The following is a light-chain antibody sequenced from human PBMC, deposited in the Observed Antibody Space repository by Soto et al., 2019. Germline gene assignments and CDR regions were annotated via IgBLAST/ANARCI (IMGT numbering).Light chain of an antibody. Sequence: EVVMTQSPATLSVFPGERVTLSCRASQSVSSSLAWYQQKPGQAPRLLIYSASTRTTGIPAMCSGSGSGTEFTLTISSLESEDFVVYCCQQYINGYTFGQGTKLEIK. J-gene: IGKJ2*01. CDR1: QSVSSS. V-gene: IGKV3-15*01. CDR3: QQYINGYT. CDR2: SAS.